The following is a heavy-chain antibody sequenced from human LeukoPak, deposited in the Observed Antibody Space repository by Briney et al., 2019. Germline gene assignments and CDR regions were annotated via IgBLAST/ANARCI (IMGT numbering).Heavy chain of an antibody. J-gene: IGHJ5*02. CDR2: IWYDGSNK. D-gene: IGHD2-15*01. CDR1: AFTFSSYG. Sequence: GGSLRLSCAASAFTFSSYGMYWVRQAPGKGLEGGAVIWYDGSNKYYGDSVKGRFTISRDNSKNTLYLQMNSLRAEGTAVYYCARDRYCSGGSCYWFDPWGQGTLVTVSS. CDR3: ARDRYCSGGSCYWFDP. V-gene: IGHV3-33*01.